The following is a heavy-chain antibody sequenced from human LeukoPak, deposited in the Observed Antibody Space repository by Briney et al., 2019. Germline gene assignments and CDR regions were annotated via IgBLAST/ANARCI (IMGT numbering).Heavy chain of an antibody. Sequence: GGSLRLSCAASGFTFDDYGMTWVRQAPGKGLEWVSGINWNGGSTAYADSVKGRFTISRDSAKNPVYLQMNSLRVEDTALYYCARNYGGYDGTDYWGQGTLVTVFS. V-gene: IGHV3-20*04. CDR1: GFTFDDYG. CDR3: ARNYGGYDGTDY. CDR2: INWNGGST. D-gene: IGHD5-12*01. J-gene: IGHJ4*02.